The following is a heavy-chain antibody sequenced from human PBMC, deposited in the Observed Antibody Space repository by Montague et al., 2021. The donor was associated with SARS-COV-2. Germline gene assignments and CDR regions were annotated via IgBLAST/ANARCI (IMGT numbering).Heavy chain of an antibody. D-gene: IGHD2-21*01. CDR2: MYNSENT. CDR3: ARGINSAGSYYYHLDV. Sequence: SETLSLTCNVAGGSMSGYNWSWIRQPPGKGLQWIGSMYNSENTSYNPSLNSRVTISVDTSKKQFSLRLSSVTAADTAVYFCARGINSAGSYYYHLDVWGQGTTVTVSS. CDR1: GGSMSGYN. J-gene: IGHJ6*02. V-gene: IGHV4-59*01.